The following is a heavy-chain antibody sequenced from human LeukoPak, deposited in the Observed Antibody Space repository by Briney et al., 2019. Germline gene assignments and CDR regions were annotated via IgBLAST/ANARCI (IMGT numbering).Heavy chain of an antibody. Sequence: GGSLRLSCAASGFTLRSYWMHWVRQAPGKGRVWVSRINTDGSSTSYADSVKGRFTISRDNAKNTLYLQMNSLRADEDTAVYYCARGRGIYYDSSGYYYLDYWGQGTLVTVSS. J-gene: IGHJ4*02. D-gene: IGHD3-22*01. V-gene: IGHV3-74*01. CDR2: INTDGSST. CDR3: ARGRGIYYDSSGYYYLDY. CDR1: GFTLRSYW.